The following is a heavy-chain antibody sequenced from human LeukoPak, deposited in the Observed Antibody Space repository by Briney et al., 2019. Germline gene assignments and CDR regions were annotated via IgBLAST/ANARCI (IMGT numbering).Heavy chain of an antibody. CDR1: GASFSGYY. D-gene: IGHD3-10*01. CDR2: INHSGST. V-gene: IGHV4-34*01. CDR3: ARGLPYYYGSGPNWYFDL. J-gene: IGHJ2*01. Sequence: TSETLSLTCAVYGASFSGYYWTWIRQPPGKGLEWIGEINHSGSTNYNPSLKSRVTISVDTSTNHFSLKLSSVTAADTAVYYCARGLPYYYGSGPNWYFDLWGRGTLVTVSS.